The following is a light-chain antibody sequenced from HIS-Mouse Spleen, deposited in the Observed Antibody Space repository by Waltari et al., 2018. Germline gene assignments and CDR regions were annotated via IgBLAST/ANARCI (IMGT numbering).Light chain of an antibody. CDR1: ALPKKY. J-gene: IGLJ2*01. V-gene: IGLV3-10*01. CDR3: YSTDSSGNHRV. Sequence: SYELTQPPSVSVSPGQTARITCSGDALPKKYAYWYQQKSGQAPVLVIYEDSKRPSGIPKRFSGSSSGTMATLTISGAHVEDEADYYCYSTDSSGNHRVFGGGTKLTVL. CDR2: EDS.